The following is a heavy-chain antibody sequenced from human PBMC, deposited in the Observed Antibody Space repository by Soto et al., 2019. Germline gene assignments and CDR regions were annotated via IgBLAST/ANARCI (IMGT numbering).Heavy chain of an antibody. CDR3: TRHPTDGMAYGMDV. V-gene: IGHV3-73*01. J-gene: IGHJ6*02. CDR1: GFTFSHYS. Sequence: GGSLRLSCAASGFTFSHYSMNWVRQASGKGLEWVGHIRSKAYTYATAYAASVKGRFTISRDDSKNTAYLQMDSLKTEDTAVYYCTRHPTDGMAYGMDVWGQGTTVTVSS. CDR2: IRSKAYTYAT.